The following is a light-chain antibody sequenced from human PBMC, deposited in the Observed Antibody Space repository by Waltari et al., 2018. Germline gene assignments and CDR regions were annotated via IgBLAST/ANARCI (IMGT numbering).Light chain of an antibody. CDR1: QGITNS. V-gene: IGKV1-NL1*01. CDR2: GTS. J-gene: IGKJ5*01. Sequence: DIQMTQSPSSLSASVGDRVTITCRASQGITNSLAWYQQKPGKAPKLLVYGTSRLQSGVPSRFSGSGSGADYTLTISSLQPEDFATYYCQQYYSNPITFGQGTRLQIK. CDR3: QQYYSNPIT.